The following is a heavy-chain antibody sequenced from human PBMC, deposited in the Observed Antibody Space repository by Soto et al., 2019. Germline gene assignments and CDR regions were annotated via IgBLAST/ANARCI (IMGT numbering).Heavy chain of an antibody. V-gene: IGHV4-30-4*01. D-gene: IGHD6-25*01. CDR1: GGSISSGDYY. CDR2: IYYSGST. CDR3: VREGGHNWFAP. J-gene: IGHJ5*02. Sequence: SETLSLTCTVSGGSISSGDYYWSWIRQPPGKGLEWIGYIYYSGSTFYNPSLKNRVTISLDTSKIQFSLKLSSVTAADTAVYYCVREGGHNWFAPWGQGTLVPVSS.